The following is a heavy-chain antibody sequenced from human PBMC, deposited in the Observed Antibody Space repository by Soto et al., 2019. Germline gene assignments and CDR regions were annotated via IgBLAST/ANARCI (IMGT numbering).Heavy chain of an antibody. J-gene: IGHJ6*02. V-gene: IGHV4-38-2*02. Sequence: PETLSLTWALSSYSITLGYYWGWIRQPPGKGLGWIGSIYHSGRTYHKPSLKSRVTISVDTSTDQFSLKLSSVTAADTAVYYCAREAGIAVAGQRYYYYYYGMDVWGQGTTVTVSS. CDR1: SYSITLGYY. CDR2: IYHSGRT. CDR3: AREAGIAVAGQRYYYYYYGMDV. D-gene: IGHD6-19*01.